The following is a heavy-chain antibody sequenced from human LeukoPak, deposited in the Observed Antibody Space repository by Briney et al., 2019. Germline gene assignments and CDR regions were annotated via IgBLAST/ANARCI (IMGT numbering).Heavy chain of an antibody. J-gene: IGHJ3*02. CDR3: AKDRRIMITFGGVTDAFDI. D-gene: IGHD3-16*01. CDR1: GFTFSSYG. Sequence: PGRSLRLSCAASGFTFSSYGMHWVRQAPGKGLEWVAVISYDGSSKYYADSVKGRFTISRDNSKNTLYLQMNSLRAEDTAVYYCAKDRRIMITFGGVTDAFDIWGQGTMVTVSS. V-gene: IGHV3-30*18. CDR2: ISYDGSSK.